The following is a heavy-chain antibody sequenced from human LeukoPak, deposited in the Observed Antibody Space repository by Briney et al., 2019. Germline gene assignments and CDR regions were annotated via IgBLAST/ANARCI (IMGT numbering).Heavy chain of an antibody. V-gene: IGHV4-59*01. D-gene: IGHD5-24*01. CDR1: GGSISSYY. Sequence: PSETLSLTCTVSGGSISSYYWNWIRQPPGKGLEWIGYIYYSGSTNYNPSLKSRVTISVDTSKNQFSLKLSSVTAADTAVYYCARGDGYGSYYFDYWGQGTLVTVSS. J-gene: IGHJ4*02. CDR3: ARGDGYGSYYFDY. CDR2: IYYSGST.